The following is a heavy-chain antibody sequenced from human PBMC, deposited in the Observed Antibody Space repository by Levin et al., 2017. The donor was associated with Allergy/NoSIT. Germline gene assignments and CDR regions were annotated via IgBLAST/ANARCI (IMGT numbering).Heavy chain of an antibody. V-gene: IGHV4-30-4*01. CDR3: ARDPGGYCSGGSCSPGYFDY. Sequence: LRLSCTVSGGSISSGDYYWSWIRQPPGKGLEWIGYIYYSGSTYYNPSLKSRVTISVDTSKNQFSLKLSSVTAADTAVYYCARDPGGYCSGGSCSPGYFDYWGQGTLVTVSS. J-gene: IGHJ4*02. CDR1: GGSISSGDYY. CDR2: IYYSGST. D-gene: IGHD2-15*01.